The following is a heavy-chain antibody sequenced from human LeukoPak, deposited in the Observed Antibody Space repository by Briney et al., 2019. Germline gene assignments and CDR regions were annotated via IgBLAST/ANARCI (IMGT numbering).Heavy chain of an antibody. CDR3: ARDTGAEIATTSFDYFDY. D-gene: IGHD5-24*01. CDR2: INPNSGGT. Sequence: ASVKVSCKASGYTFTAYYMHWVRQAPGQGLEWMGWINPNSGGTNYAQKFQGRVTMTRDTSISTAYMELSSLRSEDTAVYYCARDTGAEIATTSFDYFDYWGQGTLVTVSS. CDR1: GYTFTAYY. V-gene: IGHV1-2*02. J-gene: IGHJ4*02.